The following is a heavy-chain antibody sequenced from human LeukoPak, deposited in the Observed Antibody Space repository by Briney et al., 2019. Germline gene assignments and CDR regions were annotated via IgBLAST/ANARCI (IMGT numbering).Heavy chain of an antibody. J-gene: IGHJ5*02. D-gene: IGHD3-10*01. CDR2: IYYSGST. CDR3: AGDGRGWFDP. CDR1: GGPVSSGSYY. V-gene: IGHV4-61*01. Sequence: PSEALSLTCSVSGGPVSSGSYYWSWIRQPPGKGLEWIGYIYYSGSTNYNPSLKSRVTISVDTSKNQFSLKLSSVTAAATAVYYCAGDGRGWFDPWGQGTLVTVSS.